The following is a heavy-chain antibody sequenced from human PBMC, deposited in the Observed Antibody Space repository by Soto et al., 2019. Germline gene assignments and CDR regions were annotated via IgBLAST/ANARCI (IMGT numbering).Heavy chain of an antibody. V-gene: IGHV3-9*01. J-gene: IGHJ4*02. CDR1: GFTFDDYA. Sequence: EVQLVESGVGLVQPGRSLRLSCAASGFTFDDYAMHWVRQAPGKGLEWVSGISWNSGSIGYADSVKGRFTISRDNAKNSLYLQMNSLRAEDTALYYCAKDIGVYWGQGTLVTVSS. D-gene: IGHD2-8*01. CDR2: ISWNSGSI. CDR3: AKDIGVY.